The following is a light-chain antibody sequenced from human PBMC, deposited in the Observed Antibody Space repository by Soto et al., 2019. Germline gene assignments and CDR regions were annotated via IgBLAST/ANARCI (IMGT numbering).Light chain of an antibody. CDR3: QQRSNWPPFT. Sequence: EIVMTQSPATLSVSPGESATLSCRASQSVDRKLVWYQQKPGQAPRLLIYAASTRATGIPARFSGSGSGTDFTLTISSLEPEDFAVYYCQQRSNWPPFTFGQGTRLEIK. CDR1: QSVDRK. J-gene: IGKJ5*01. CDR2: AAS. V-gene: IGKV3-11*01.